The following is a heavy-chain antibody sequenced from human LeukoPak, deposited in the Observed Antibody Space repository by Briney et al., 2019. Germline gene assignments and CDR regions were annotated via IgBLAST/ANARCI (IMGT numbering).Heavy chain of an antibody. V-gene: IGHV3-23*01. CDR2: ISGSSGST. CDR1: GFTFSSYA. CDR3: AKIDFPPNC. J-gene: IGHJ4*02. Sequence: GGSLRLSCAASGFTFSSYAMSWVRQAPGKGLEWVSSISGSSGSTYYADSVKGLFTISRDNSRNTLYLQMNSLRAEDTAVYYCAKIDFPPNCWGQGTLVTVSS.